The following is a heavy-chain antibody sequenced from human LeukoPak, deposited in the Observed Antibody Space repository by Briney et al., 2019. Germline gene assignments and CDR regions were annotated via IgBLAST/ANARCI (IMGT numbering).Heavy chain of an antibody. Sequence: PGGSLRLSCAASGFTFSSYAMSWVRQPPGKELEWVSAISGSGGSTYYAASLKGRFTISRDNSKNTLSLQMNSLRAEDTAVYYCAKDLLRPHYCEVLNWFDPWGQGTLVTVSS. V-gene: IGHV3-23*01. CDR3: AKDLLRPHYCEVLNWFDP. CDR1: GFTFSSYA. CDR2: ISGSGGST. D-gene: IGHD3-22*01. J-gene: IGHJ5*02.